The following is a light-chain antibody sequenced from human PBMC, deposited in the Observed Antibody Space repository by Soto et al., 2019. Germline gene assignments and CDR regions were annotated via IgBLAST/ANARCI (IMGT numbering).Light chain of an antibody. CDR1: SSDVGGYNY. CDR3: SLYAGSSTWV. CDR2: EVS. V-gene: IGLV2-8*01. J-gene: IGLJ2*01. Sequence: QSAPTQPPSASGSPGQSATISCTGTSSDVGGYNYVSWYQQYPGKAPKLMIYEVSKRPSGVPDRFSGSKSGNTASLTVSGLQPEAEADYYCSLYAGSSTWVFGGGTKLTVL.